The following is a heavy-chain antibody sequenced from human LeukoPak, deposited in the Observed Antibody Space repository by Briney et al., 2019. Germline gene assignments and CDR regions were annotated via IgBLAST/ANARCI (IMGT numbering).Heavy chain of an antibody. CDR3: AKESHPHRGYYFDY. J-gene: IGHJ4*02. Sequence: GGSLRLSCVASGFTFSTYAMSWVCQAPGMGLEWVSALAEGGGFTKYADSVRGRFTISRDNSKNTVYLQVSSLTAEDTAVYYCAKESHPHRGYYFDYWGQGTLVTVSS. CDR2: LAEGGGFT. CDR1: GFTFSTYA. D-gene: IGHD3-22*01. V-gene: IGHV3-23*01.